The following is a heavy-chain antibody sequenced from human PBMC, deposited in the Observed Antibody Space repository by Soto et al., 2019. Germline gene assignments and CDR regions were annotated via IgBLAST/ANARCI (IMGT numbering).Heavy chain of an antibody. CDR3: ARRTSGWYLDY. Sequence: EVQLLESGGGLVQPGGSLRLSCAASGFTFSSYAMSWVRRAPGKGLEWVSVISGSGDSTYYADSVKGRFTISRDNSKNTLYLQMNSLRAEDTAVYYCARRTSGWYLDYWGQGTLVTVSS. V-gene: IGHV3-23*01. CDR2: ISGSGDST. J-gene: IGHJ4*02. D-gene: IGHD6-19*01. CDR1: GFTFSSYA.